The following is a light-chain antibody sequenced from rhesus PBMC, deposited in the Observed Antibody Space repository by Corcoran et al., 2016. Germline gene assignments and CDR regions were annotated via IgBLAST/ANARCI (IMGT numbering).Light chain of an antibody. V-gene: IGKV1-37*01. CDR1: QAISSY. Sequence: DIQMTQSPSSLSASIGDRVTITCRASQAISSYLAWYQQKPGNAPKPLIYFASTLHYGVPSRFSGSGSRTEFTLTSRRLQPEDFATSYCQQYNSDPLTFGGGTKVEIK. J-gene: IGKJ4*01. CDR2: FAS. CDR3: QQYNSDPLT.